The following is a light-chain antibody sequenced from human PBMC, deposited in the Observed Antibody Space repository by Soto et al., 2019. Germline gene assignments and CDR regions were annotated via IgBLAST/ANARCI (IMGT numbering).Light chain of an antibody. V-gene: IGKV3-20*01. Sequence: IVLTQSPVTLSLSPGEIATLSWSASQSVSSSYLAWYQQKPGQAPRLLIYGASSRATGIPDRFSGSGSGTDFTLTISRLEPEDFAVYYCQKYGSSPINFGQGTRLEIK. CDR3: QKYGSSPIN. CDR2: GAS. J-gene: IGKJ5*01. CDR1: QSVSSSY.